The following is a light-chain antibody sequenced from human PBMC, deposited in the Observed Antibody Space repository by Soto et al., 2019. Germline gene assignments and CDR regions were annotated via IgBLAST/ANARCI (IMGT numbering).Light chain of an antibody. J-gene: IGKJ1*01. CDR3: QQYNSYSRT. V-gene: IGKV1-5*01. Sequence: DIQMTQSPSTLSASVGDRVTITCRASQSISNWMAWYQQKPGKDPKLLIYDASSLESGVPSRFSGSGSGTEFTLTISSLQPDDFATYYCQQYNSYSRTFGQGTKV. CDR2: DAS. CDR1: QSISNW.